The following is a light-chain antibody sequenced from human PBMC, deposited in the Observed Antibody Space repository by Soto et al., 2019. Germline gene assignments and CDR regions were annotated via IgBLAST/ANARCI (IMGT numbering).Light chain of an antibody. CDR3: QSYDSRPSVSYV. CDR2: GNS. J-gene: IGLJ1*01. V-gene: IGLV1-40*01. Sequence: QSVLTQPPSVSGAPGQRVTISCTGSSSNIGAGYDVHWYQQLPGTAPKLLIYGNSNRPSGVPDRFSGSKSGTSASLAITGLQAEDEADYFCQSYDSRPSVSYVFGTGTKLTVL. CDR1: SSNIGAGYD.